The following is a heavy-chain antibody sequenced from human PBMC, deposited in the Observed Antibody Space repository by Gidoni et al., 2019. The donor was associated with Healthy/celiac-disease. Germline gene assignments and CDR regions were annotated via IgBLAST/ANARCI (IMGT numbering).Heavy chain of an antibody. CDR3: ARPPFHCSSTSCYFDY. D-gene: IGHD2-2*01. V-gene: IGHV4-39*01. CDR1: GGSISSSSYY. J-gene: IGHJ4*02. Sequence: QLQLQESGPGLVKPSETLSLTCTVSGGSISSSSYYWGWIRQPPGKGLEWIGSIYYSGSTYYNPSLKSRVTISVDTSKNQFSLKLSSVTAADTAVYYCARPPFHCSSTSCYFDYWGQGTLVTVSS. CDR2: IYYSGST.